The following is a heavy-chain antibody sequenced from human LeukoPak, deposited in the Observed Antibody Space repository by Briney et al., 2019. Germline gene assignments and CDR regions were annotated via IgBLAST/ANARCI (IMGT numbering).Heavy chain of an antibody. V-gene: IGHV3-23*01. CDR2: ISGSGGST. Sequence: GGSLRLSCAASGFTFTIYAMTWVRQAPGKGLEWASAISGSGGSTYYADSVKDRFTISRDNSKNTLYLQMSSLRAEDTAVYYCAKEDLYGSVKWFDPWGQATLVTVSS. CDR3: AKEDLYGSVKWFDP. CDR1: GFTFTIYA. D-gene: IGHD3-10*01. J-gene: IGHJ5*02.